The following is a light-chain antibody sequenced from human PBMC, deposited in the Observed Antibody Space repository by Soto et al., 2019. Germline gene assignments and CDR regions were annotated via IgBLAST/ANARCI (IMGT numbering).Light chain of an antibody. CDR3: QKYDNLLGVT. CDR2: DVS. Sequence: DIQMTQSPSTLSASVGDRVTITCRASQSISSWLAWYQQKPGKAPKLLIYDVSNLETGVPSRFSGSGSGTDFTFTISSLQPEDIATYYCQKYDNLLGVTFGPGTKVDIK. CDR1: QSISSW. J-gene: IGKJ3*01. V-gene: IGKV1-33*01.